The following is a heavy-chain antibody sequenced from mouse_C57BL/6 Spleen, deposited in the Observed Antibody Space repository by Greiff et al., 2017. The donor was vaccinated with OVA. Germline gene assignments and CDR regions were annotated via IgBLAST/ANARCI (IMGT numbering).Heavy chain of an antibody. J-gene: IGHJ2*01. CDR1: GYTFTDYE. Sequence: QVQLQQSGAELVRPGASVTLSCKASGYTFTDYEMHWVKQTPVHGLEWIGAIDPETGGTAYNQKFKGKAILTADKSSSTAYMELRSLTSEDSAVYYCTREGNSYFDYWGQGTTLTVSS. D-gene: IGHD2-1*01. CDR3: TREGNSYFDY. V-gene: IGHV1-15*01. CDR2: IDPETGGT.